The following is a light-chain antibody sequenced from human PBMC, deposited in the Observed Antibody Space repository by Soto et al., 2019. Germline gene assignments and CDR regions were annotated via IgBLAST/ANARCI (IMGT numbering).Light chain of an antibody. CDR1: TIDVGGYDV. CDR3: CSFAGSSTFWV. J-gene: IGLJ3*02. Sequence: SVLTPLASVCGSPGQSITISCSGTTIDVGGYDVVSWYQQHPGKAPKLMIFEVNQRPSGVSDRFYGSKSGNTASLTISGLQAGHEADYYCCSFAGSSTFWVFGGGTKVTVL. CDR2: EVN. V-gene: IGLV2-23*02.